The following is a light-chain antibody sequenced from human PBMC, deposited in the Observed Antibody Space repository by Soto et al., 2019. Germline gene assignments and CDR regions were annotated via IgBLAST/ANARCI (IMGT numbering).Light chain of an antibody. Sequence: EEGMKQSPATVSVSPGERDTLSCGASQRVSINLAWYQQKPGQAPRLLIYGASTRATGIPARFSGSGSGTEFTLTISSLQSEDVAVYYCQQYNNWPPLTFGGGTKVEIK. J-gene: IGKJ4*01. CDR3: QQYNNWPPLT. CDR1: QRVSIN. CDR2: GAS. V-gene: IGKV3-15*01.